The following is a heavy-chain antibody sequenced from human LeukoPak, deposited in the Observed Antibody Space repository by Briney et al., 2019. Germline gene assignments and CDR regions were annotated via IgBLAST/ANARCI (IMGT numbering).Heavy chain of an antibody. J-gene: IGHJ4*02. D-gene: IGHD3-10*01. CDR3: ARDTMVRGVIGY. CDR1: GFTFSSYS. Sequence: GGSLRLSCAASGFTFSSYSMNWVRQAPGKGLEWVSSISSSSSYIYYADPVKGRFTISRDNAKNSLYLQMNSLRAEDTAVYYCARDTMVRGVIGYWGQGTLVTVSS. V-gene: IGHV3-21*01. CDR2: ISSSSSYI.